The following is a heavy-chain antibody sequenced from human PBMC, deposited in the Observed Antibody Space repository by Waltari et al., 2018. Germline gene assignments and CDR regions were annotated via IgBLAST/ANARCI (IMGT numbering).Heavy chain of an antibody. D-gene: IGHD4-17*01. Sequence: QVQLQESGPGLVKPSETLSLTCAVSGYSISSGSYWGWIRQPPGKGLEWIGNSYHSGSTFYNPSLKSRVTISVDTSKNQFSLKLTSVTAADTAVYYCARLDYLSFIDYWGQGTLVTVSS. J-gene: IGHJ4*02. CDR2: SYHSGST. CDR1: GYSISSGSY. V-gene: IGHV4-38-2*01. CDR3: ARLDYLSFIDY.